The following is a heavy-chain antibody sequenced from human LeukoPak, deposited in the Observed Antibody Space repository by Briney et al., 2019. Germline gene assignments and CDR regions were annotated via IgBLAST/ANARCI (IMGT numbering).Heavy chain of an antibody. Sequence: RSGGSLRLSCAASGFTFSSYAMSWVRQAPGKGLEWVSAISGSGGSTYYADSVKGRFTISRDNSKNTLYLQMNSLRAEDTAVYYCAKDQTYYDFWSGYYTWGQGTLVTVSS. D-gene: IGHD3-3*01. CDR1: GFTFSSYA. J-gene: IGHJ5*02. CDR3: AKDQTYYDFWSGYYT. V-gene: IGHV3-23*01. CDR2: ISGSGGST.